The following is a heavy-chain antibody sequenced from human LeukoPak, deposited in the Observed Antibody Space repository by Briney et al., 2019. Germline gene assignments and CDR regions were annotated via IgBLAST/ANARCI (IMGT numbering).Heavy chain of an antibody. J-gene: IGHJ4*02. CDR1: GGSFSGYY. Sequence: KSSETLSLTCAVYGGSFSGYYWSWIRQPPGKGLEWIGEINHSGSTNYNPSLKSRVTISVDTSKNQFSLKLSSVTAADTAVYYCARHPVAASFDYWGQGTLVTVSS. CDR2: INHSGST. CDR3: ARHPVAASFDY. V-gene: IGHV4-34*01. D-gene: IGHD6-19*01.